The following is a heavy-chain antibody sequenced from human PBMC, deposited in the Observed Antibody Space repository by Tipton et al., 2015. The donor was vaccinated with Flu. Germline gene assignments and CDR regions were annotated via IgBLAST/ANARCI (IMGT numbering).Heavy chain of an antibody. CDR2: ISAYNGNT. V-gene: IGHV1-18*01. J-gene: IGHJ6*02. CDR1: GYTFTSYG. CDR3: AREIAARPVDYYYGMDV. D-gene: IGHD6-6*01. Sequence: QLVQSGAEVKKPGASVKVSCRASGYTFTSYGISWVRQAPGQGLEWMGWISAYNGNTNYAQKLQGRVTMTTDTSASTAYMELRSLRSDDTAVYYCAREIAARPVDYYYGMDVWGQGTTVTVSS.